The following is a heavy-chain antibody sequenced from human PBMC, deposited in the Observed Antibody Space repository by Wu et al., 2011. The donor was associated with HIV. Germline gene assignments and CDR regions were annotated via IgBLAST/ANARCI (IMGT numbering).Heavy chain of an antibody. CDR3: AKEAELTYRFVGGEHDYDRSLWFDA. J-gene: IGHJ5*02. V-gene: IGHV1-69*05. CDR1: GGTFNRFA. Sequence: QVQLVQSGAEVKKPGSSVRVSCKASGGTFNRFAVSWVRQAPGQGLEWMGGIIPLFGTRYYAQKFQGRVTITTDEYTSTAYMDLRRLRSDDTAVYFCAKEAELTYRFVGGEHDYDRSLWFDAWGQGTQVIVSS. CDR2: IIPLFGTR. D-gene: IGHD2-21*01.